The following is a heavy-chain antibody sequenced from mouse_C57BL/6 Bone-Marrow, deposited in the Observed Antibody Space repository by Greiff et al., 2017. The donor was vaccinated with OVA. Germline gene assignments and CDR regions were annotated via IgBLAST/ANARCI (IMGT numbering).Heavy chain of an antibody. CDR3: TTFGGYWYFDV. Sequence: VQLQQSGAELVRPGASVKLSCTASGFNIKDDYMHWVKQRPDQGLEWIGWIDPENGDTEYASKFQGKATITADTSSNTAYLQLSSLTSEDTAVYYCTTFGGYWYFDVWGTGTTVTVSS. V-gene: IGHV14-4*01. CDR2: IDPENGDT. J-gene: IGHJ1*03. CDR1: GFNIKDDY.